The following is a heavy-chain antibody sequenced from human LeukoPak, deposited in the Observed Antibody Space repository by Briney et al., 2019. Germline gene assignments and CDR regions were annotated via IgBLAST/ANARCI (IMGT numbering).Heavy chain of an antibody. D-gene: IGHD2-2*01. CDR3: AKDSAVVPAAPYGMDV. CDR1: AFTFSSYA. Sequence: GGSLRLSCAASAFTFSSYAMNWVRQAPGKGLEWVSTISGSGGGTYYADSVKGRFTISRDNPKNTLYLQMNSLGAEDTAVYYCAKDSAVVPAAPYGMDVWGQGTTVTVSS. J-gene: IGHJ6*02. V-gene: IGHV3-23*01. CDR2: ISGSGGGT.